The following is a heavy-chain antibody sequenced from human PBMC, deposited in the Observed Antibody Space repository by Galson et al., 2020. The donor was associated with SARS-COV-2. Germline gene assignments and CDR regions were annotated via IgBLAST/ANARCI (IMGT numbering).Heavy chain of an antibody. J-gene: IGHJ4*02. CDR3: ARVGTRSGWKYYLDY. D-gene: IGHD6-19*01. CDR2: INSDGSST. CDR1: GFTFSSCW. V-gene: IGHV3-74*01. Sequence: GESLKISCSASGFTFSSCWMHWVRQAPGKGLVWVSRINSDGSSTSYADSVKGRFTIPRDNAKNTLYLQMNSLRAEDTAVYYCARVGTRSGWKYYLDYWGQGTLVTVSS.